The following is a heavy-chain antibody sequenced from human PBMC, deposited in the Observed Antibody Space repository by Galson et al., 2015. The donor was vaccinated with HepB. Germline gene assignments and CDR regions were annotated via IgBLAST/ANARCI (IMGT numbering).Heavy chain of an antibody. D-gene: IGHD3-22*01. CDR2: ISYDGNNK. CDR1: GFTFSSYA. J-gene: IGHJ4*02. CDR3: ARDHLIWGRYYDSSGCFDY. Sequence: SLRLSCAASGFTFSSYAMHWVRQAPGKGLEWVTVISYDGNNKYYADSVKGRFTISRDNSKNTLYLQMNSLRAEDTAVYYCARDHLIWGRYYDSSGCFDYWGQGTLVTVSS. V-gene: IGHV3-30-3*01.